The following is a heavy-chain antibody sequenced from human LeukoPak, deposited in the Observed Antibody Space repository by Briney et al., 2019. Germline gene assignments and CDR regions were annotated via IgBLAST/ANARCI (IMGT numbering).Heavy chain of an antibody. D-gene: IGHD3-22*01. Sequence: PGGSLRLSCAASGFTFSDYYMSWIRQAPGKGLEWVSYISSSGSTIYYADSVKGRFTISRDNAKNSLYLQMNSLRAEDTAVYYCARVKDYYDSSGYWMYYFDYWGQGTLVTVSS. CDR1: GFTFSDYY. J-gene: IGHJ4*02. V-gene: IGHV3-11*04. CDR3: ARVKDYYDSSGYWMYYFDY. CDR2: ISSSGSTI.